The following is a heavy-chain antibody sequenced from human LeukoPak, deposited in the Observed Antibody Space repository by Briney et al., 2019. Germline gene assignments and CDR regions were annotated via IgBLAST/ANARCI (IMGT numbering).Heavy chain of an antibody. J-gene: IGHJ4*02. D-gene: IGHD4-11*01. CDR2: IWYDGSNE. CDR3: ARAYDYSNPFDY. V-gene: IGHV3-33*01. CDR1: GFTFRNAG. Sequence: GGSLRLSCAVSGFTFRNAGMNWVRQAPGKGLEWVAIIWYDGSNEYYGDSVKGRFIISRDDSRNTLYMQMNSLRAEDTAVYYCARAYDYSNPFDYWGQGTLVTVSS.